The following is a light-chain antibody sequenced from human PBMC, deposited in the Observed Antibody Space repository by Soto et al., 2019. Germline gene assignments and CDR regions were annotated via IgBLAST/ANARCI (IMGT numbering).Light chain of an antibody. V-gene: IGLV2-23*01. Sequence: QSALTQPASVSGSPGQSITISCTGTSSDVGSYNLVSWYQQHPGKAPKLMIYEGSKRPSGVSNRSSGSKSGNTASLTISGLQAEDEADYYCCSYAGSSIYVFGT. CDR2: EGS. CDR1: SSDVGSYNL. CDR3: CSYAGSSIYV. J-gene: IGLJ1*01.